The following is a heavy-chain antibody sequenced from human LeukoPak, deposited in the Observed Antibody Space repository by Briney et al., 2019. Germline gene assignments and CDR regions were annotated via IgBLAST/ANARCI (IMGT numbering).Heavy chain of an antibody. CDR2: INPSGGSK. CDR1: GCTFTSYY. CDR3: ARGGDCSSTSGDDFDY. J-gene: IGHJ4*02. V-gene: IGHV1-46*01. D-gene: IGHD2-2*01. Sequence: GAAVTVTCTASGCTFTSYYMHWVRQAPAQGLERVRIINPSGGSKTYAQKCQGTVTMNRDTSQSTVYMELGSLRSEDTALYYCARGGDCSSTSGDDFDYWGQGTLVTVSS.